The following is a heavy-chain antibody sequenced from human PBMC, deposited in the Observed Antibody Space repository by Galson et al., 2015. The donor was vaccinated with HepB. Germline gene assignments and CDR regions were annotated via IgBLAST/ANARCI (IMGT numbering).Heavy chain of an antibody. CDR1: GGTFSSSA. J-gene: IGHJ3*02. D-gene: IGHD1-20*01. Sequence: SVKVSCKASGGTFSSSAISWVRQAPGQGLEWMGGIITIFGTANYAQKFQGRVTITVDESTITAYMELSSLRSEDTAEYYCAGEALVTAAFDIWAKGQWSPSLQ. CDR2: IITIFGTA. V-gene: IGHV1-69*13. CDR3: AGEALVTAAFDI.